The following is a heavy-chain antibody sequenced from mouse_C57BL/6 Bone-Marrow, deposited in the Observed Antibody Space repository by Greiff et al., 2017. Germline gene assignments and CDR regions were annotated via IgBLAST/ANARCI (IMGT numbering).Heavy chain of an antibody. V-gene: IGHV1-54*01. D-gene: IGHD1-1*01. Sequence: VQLQQSGAELVRPGTSVKVSCKASGYAFTNYLIEWVKQRPGQGLEWIGVINPGRGGTNYNEKFKGKATLTADQSSSTAYMQLSSLTSADSAVYFCARRGSTVVYKGAIDYWGQGTSVTVSS. CDR1: GYAFTNYL. CDR3: ARRGSTVVYKGAIDY. CDR2: INPGRGGT. J-gene: IGHJ4*01.